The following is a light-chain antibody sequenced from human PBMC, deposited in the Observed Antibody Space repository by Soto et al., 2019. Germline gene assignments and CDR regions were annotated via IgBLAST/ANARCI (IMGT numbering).Light chain of an antibody. J-gene: IGKJ4*01. CDR1: QSVSSSY. CDR2: GAS. V-gene: IGKV3-20*01. Sequence: EIVLTQSPGTLSLSPGERATLSCRASQSVSSSYLARYQQKPGQAPRLLIYGASSRATGIPDRFSGSGSGTDVTLTISRLEPEDFAVYYCQQYGNSPALTFGGGTKVEIK. CDR3: QQYGNSPALT.